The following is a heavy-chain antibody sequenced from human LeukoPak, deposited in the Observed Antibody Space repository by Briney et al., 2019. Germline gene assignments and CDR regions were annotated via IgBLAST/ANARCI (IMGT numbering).Heavy chain of an antibody. CDR2: ISGSGSST. CDR1: GFTFSTYA. CDR3: AKGNWRYFDY. Sequence: GGSLRLSCAASGFTFSTYAMTWVRQAPGKGLEWVSVISGSGSSTYYAASVKGRFTISRDNSKNTLYLQMNSLGADDTAVYYCAKGNWRYFDYWGQGTLVTVSS. J-gene: IGHJ4*02. V-gene: IGHV3-23*01. D-gene: IGHD1-1*01.